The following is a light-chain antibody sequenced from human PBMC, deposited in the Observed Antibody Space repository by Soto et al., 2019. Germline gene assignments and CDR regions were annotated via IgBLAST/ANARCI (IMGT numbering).Light chain of an antibody. Sequence: QSVRTQPASVSGSPGQSITISCTGTSSDVGGYNYVSWFQQYPGKAPKLMIYDVSTRPSGVSNRFSGSKSGNTASLTISGLQAEDEADYYCSSYTTTDTYVFGTGTKVTVL. J-gene: IGLJ1*01. CDR1: SSDVGGYNY. V-gene: IGLV2-14*01. CDR2: DVS. CDR3: SSYTTTDTYV.